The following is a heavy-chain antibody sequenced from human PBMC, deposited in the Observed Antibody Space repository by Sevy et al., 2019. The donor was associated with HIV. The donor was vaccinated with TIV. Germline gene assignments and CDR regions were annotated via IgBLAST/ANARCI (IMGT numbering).Heavy chain of an antibody. J-gene: IGHJ3*02. CDR3: ATPRGYDSSGYYYDAFDI. Sequence: ASVKVSCKVSGYTLTELSMHWVRQAPGKGLEWMGGCDPEDGETIYAQKFQGRVTMTEDTSTDTAYMELSSLRSEDTAVYYCATPRGYDSSGYYYDAFDIWGQWTMVTVSS. D-gene: IGHD3-22*01. CDR2: CDPEDGET. V-gene: IGHV1-24*01. CDR1: GYTLTELS.